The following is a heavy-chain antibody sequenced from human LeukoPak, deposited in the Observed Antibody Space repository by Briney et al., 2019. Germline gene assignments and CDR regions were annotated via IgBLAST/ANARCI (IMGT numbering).Heavy chain of an antibody. Sequence: PSETLSLTCTVSGGSISSNYMSWVRQAPGKGLEWVSVIYSGGSTYYADSVKGRFTISRDNSKNTLYLQMNSLRAEDTAVYYCARDIPPYSSSPRWVDYWGQGTLVTVSS. CDR1: GGSISSNY. CDR2: IYSGGST. J-gene: IGHJ4*02. V-gene: IGHV3-53*01. D-gene: IGHD6-13*01. CDR3: ARDIPPYSSSPRWVDY.